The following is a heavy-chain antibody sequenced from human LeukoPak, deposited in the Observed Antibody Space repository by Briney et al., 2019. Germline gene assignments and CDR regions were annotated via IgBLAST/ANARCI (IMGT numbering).Heavy chain of an antibody. CDR3: ARGAYPDAFDI. D-gene: IGHD2-21*01. CDR1: GGSISRYY. CDR2: IYYSGST. V-gene: IGHV4-59*01. Sequence: SETLSLTCTVSGGSISRYYWNWIRQPPGKGLEWIGYIYYSGSTNYNPSLKSRVTITVDTSKSQFSLKLSSVTAADTAVYYCARGAYPDAFDIWGQGTMVTVSS. J-gene: IGHJ3*02.